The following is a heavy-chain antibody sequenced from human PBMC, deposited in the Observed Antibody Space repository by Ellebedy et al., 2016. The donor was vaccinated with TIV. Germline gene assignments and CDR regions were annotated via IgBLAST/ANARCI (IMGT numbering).Heavy chain of an antibody. Sequence: ASVKVSCKASGYTFTTSAMQWVRQARGQRLEWIGWIVVGSGNTKYAQKFQGRVTMTEDTSTDTAYMELSSLRSEDTAVYYCATGIAVRAQYSILGKPANWFDPWGQGTLVTVS. V-gene: IGHV1-58*02. CDR3: ATGIAVRAQYSILGKPANWFDP. CDR1: GYTFTTSA. D-gene: IGHD3-10*01. CDR2: IVVGSGNT. J-gene: IGHJ5*02.